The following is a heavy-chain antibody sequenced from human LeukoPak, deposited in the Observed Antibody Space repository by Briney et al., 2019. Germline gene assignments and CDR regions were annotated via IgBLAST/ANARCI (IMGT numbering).Heavy chain of an antibody. CDR2: IKPGGSEK. D-gene: IGHD2-2*01. Sequence: PGGSLRLSCAASGFTFSGYSMSWVRQAPGKGLEWVANIKPGGSEKYYVDSVKGRFTISRDNAKNSLYLQMNSLRAEDTAVYYCARARVPTASDYWFDPWGQGTLVTVSS. V-gene: IGHV3-7*01. CDR1: GFTFSGYS. CDR3: ARARVPTASDYWFDP. J-gene: IGHJ5*02.